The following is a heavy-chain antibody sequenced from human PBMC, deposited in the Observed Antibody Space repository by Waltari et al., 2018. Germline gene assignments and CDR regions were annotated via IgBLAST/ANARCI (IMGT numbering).Heavy chain of an antibody. D-gene: IGHD6-6*01. CDR2: IYPDDSDT. J-gene: IGHJ3*02. CDR1: GYRFSDYW. V-gene: IGHV5-51*01. CDR3: ARGGSSSNSGAFDI. Sequence: EVQLVQSGAEVKKPGDSLRISCKGSGYRFSDYWVAWVRQMPGKGLEWMGIIYPDDSDTRYSPSLQGQVTISADKSIASAYLQWSSLKASDTAIYYCARGGSSSNSGAFDIWGQGTMVTVSS.